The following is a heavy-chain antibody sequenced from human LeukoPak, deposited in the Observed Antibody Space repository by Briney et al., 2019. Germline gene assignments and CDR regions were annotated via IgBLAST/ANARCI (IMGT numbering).Heavy chain of an antibody. CDR2: ISSGSSYI. D-gene: IGHD6-13*01. J-gene: IGHJ4*02. CDR1: GFTFSSYS. V-gene: IGHV3-21*01. Sequence: GGSLRLSCAASGFTFSSYSMNWVRQAPGKGLEWVSSISSGSSYISYAHSVKGRFTISRDNTKNSLSLQMNSLRAEDTAVYYCARVGHSSNWYGPLDYWGQGTLDTVSS. CDR3: ARVGHSSNWYGPLDY.